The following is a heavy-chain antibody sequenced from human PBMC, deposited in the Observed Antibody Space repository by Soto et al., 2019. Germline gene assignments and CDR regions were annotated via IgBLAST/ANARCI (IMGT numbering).Heavy chain of an antibody. J-gene: IGHJ4*02. CDR2: ITAGAGYT. Sequence: ASVKVSCKASGYTFTAHSIHCVRQAPGQKFEWLGWITAGAGYTDYSQNFQGRVTITRDTSATTAYMHLSNLKSEDTAIYYCARENFPQSGSYYDSWGQGTLVTVSS. V-gene: IGHV1-3*01. CDR3: ARENFPQSGSYYDS. CDR1: GYTFTAHS. D-gene: IGHD1-26*01.